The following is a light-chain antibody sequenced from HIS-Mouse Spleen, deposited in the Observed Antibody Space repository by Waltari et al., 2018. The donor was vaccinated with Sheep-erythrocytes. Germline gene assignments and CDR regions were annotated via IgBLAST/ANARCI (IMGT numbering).Light chain of an antibody. CDR1: SSDVGSYNL. V-gene: IGLV2-23*01. CDR2: EGS. J-gene: IGLJ3*02. Sequence: QSALTQPASVSGSPGQSITISCTGTSSDVGSYNLVSWYQQHPGKAPKPMIYEGSKRPSGVSNCFSGSKSGNTASLTISGLQAEDEADYYCCSYAGSSTPWVFGGGTKLTVL. CDR3: CSYAGSSTPWV.